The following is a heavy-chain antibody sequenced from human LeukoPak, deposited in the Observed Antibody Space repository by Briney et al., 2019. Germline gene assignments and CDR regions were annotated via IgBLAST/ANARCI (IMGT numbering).Heavy chain of an antibody. CDR3: ARDHGSGYCSSTSCPNVDY. Sequence: PGGSLRLSCAASGLTFSSYAMTWVRQAPGKGLEWVSSISGSGASTYHADSVKGRFTISRDNSKNTLYLQMNSLRAEDTAVYYCARDHGSGYCSSTSCPNVDYWGQGTLVTVFS. CDR2: ISGSGAST. J-gene: IGHJ4*02. V-gene: IGHV3-23*01. D-gene: IGHD2-2*01. CDR1: GLTFSSYA.